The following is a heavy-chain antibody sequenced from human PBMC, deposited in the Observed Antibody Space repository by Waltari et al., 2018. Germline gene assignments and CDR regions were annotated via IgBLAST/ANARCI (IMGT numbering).Heavy chain of an antibody. D-gene: IGHD6-6*01. CDR1: GGSISSSSYY. J-gene: IGHJ5*02. CDR3: ARDEPIAARRGWFDP. V-gene: IGHV4-39*07. Sequence: QLQLQESGPGLVKPSETLSLTCTVSGGSISSSSYYWGWIRQPPGKGLEWIGSIYYSGSTYYNPSLKSRVTISVDTSKNKFSLKLSSVTAADTAVYYCARDEPIAARRGWFDPWGQGTLVTVSS. CDR2: IYYSGST.